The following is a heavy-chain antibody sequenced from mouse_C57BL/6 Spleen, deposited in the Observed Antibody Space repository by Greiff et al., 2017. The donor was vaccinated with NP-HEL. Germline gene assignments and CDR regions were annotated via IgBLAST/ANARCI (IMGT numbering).Heavy chain of an antibody. V-gene: IGHV7-3*01. D-gene: IGHD2-3*01. Sequence: EVHLVESGGGLVQPGGSLSLSCAASGFTFTDYYMSWVRQPPGKALEWLGFIRNKANGYTTEYSASVKGRFTISRDNSQSILYLQMNALRAEDSATYYCARSDGYLYFDYWGQGTTLTVSS. J-gene: IGHJ2*01. CDR2: IRNKANGYTT. CDR1: GFTFTDYY. CDR3: ARSDGYLYFDY.